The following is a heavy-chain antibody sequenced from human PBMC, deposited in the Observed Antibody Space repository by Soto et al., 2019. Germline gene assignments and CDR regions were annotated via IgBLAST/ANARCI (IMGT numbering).Heavy chain of an antibody. CDR1: GFTFSSYA. CDR2: ISYDGSNK. D-gene: IGHD2-2*01. Sequence: GGSLRLSCAASGFTFSSYAMHWVRQAPGKGLEWVAVISYDGSNKYYADSVKGRFTISRDNSKNTLYLQMNSLRAEDTAVYYCARDRRFYHLLLWYYYYYGMDVWGPGTPVTVYS. V-gene: IGHV3-30-3*01. CDR3: ARDRRFYHLLLWYYYYYGMDV. J-gene: IGHJ6*02.